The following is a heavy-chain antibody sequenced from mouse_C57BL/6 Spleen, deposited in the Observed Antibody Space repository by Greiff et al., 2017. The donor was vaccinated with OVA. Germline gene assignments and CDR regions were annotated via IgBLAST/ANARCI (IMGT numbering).Heavy chain of an antibody. Sequence: DVMLVESGEGLVKPGGSLKLSCAASGFTFSSYAMSWVRQTPEKRLEWVAYISSGGDYIYYADTVKGRFTISRDNARNTLYLQMSSLKSEDTAMYYCTREGGLLYAMDYWGQGTSVTVSS. CDR2: ISSGGDYI. V-gene: IGHV5-9-1*02. D-gene: IGHD2-10*01. J-gene: IGHJ4*01. CDR1: GFTFSSYA. CDR3: TREGGLLYAMDY.